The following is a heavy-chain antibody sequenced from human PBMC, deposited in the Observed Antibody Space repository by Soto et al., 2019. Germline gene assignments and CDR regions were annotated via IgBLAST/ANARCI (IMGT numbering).Heavy chain of an antibody. CDR3: ARSLVPAASQEIYYYYYMDV. CDR1: GGSISSYY. Sequence: SETLSLTCTVSGGSISSYYWSWIRQPPGKGLEWIGYIYYSGSTNYNPSLKSRVTISVDTSKNQFSLKLSSVTAADTAVYYCARSLVPAASQEIYYYYYMDVWGKGTTVTVSS. CDR2: IYYSGST. D-gene: IGHD2-2*01. J-gene: IGHJ6*03. V-gene: IGHV4-59*08.